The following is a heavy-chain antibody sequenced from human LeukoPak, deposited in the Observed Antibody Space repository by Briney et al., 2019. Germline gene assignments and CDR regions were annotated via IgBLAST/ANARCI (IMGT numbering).Heavy chain of an antibody. D-gene: IGHD3/OR15-3a*01. V-gene: IGHV3-7*01. Sequence: PGGSLRLSCAASGFTFSSYWMSWVRQAPGKGLEWVANIKQDGSEKYYVDSVKGRFTISRDNAKNSLYLQMNSLRAEDTAVYYCASGTRQFYFDYWGQGTLVTVSS. J-gene: IGHJ4*02. CDR1: GFTFSSYW. CDR3: ASGTRQFYFDY. CDR2: IKQDGSEK.